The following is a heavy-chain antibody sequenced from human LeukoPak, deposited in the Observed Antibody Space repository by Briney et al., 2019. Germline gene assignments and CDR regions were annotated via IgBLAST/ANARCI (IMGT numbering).Heavy chain of an antibody. CDR2: IYTSGST. V-gene: IGHV4-61*02. D-gene: IGHD3-22*01. CDR1: GGSISSGSYY. J-gene: IGHJ4*02. Sequence: PSETLSLTCTVSGGSISSGSYYWSRIRQPAGKGLEWIGRIYTSGSTTYNPSLKSRVTISVDTSKNQFSLKLSSVSAADTAVYYCARDNYYDTSGYFDYWGQGTLVTVSS. CDR3: ARDNYYDTSGYFDY.